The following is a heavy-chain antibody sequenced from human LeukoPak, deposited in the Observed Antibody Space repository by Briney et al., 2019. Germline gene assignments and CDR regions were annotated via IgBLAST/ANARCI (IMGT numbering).Heavy chain of an antibody. Sequence: EASVKVSCKASGYTFTGYYMHWVRQAPGQGLEWMGWINPNSGGTNYAQKFQGRVTMTRDTSTSTAYMELSRLRSDDTAVYYCARDPISVVVTAIQDAFDIWGQGTMVTVSS. J-gene: IGHJ3*02. CDR2: INPNSGGT. V-gene: IGHV1-2*02. D-gene: IGHD2-21*02. CDR1: GYTFTGYY. CDR3: ARDPISVVVTAIQDAFDI.